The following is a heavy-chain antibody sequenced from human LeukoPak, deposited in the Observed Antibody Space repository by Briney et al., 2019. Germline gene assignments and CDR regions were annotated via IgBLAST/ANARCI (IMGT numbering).Heavy chain of an antibody. CDR2: MNPNNGNT. J-gene: IGHJ4*02. CDR1: GYTFTSYD. Sequence: ASVKVSCKASGYTFTSYDINWVRQAPGQGLEWMGWMNPNNGNTGYAQKFQGRVTMTRNTSISTAYMELSSLRSEDTAVYYCARGEGWYGHYYFDYWGQGTLVTVSS. V-gene: IGHV1-8*01. D-gene: IGHD6-19*01. CDR3: ARGEGWYGHYYFDY.